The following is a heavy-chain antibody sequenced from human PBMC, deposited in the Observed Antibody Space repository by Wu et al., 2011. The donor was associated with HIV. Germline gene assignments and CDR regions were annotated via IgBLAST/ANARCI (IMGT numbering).Heavy chain of an antibody. Sequence: QVQLVQSGAEVKKPGSSVKVSCKASGDTFSSYAFSWVRQAPGQGLEWMGGIIPIFGTANYAQKFQGRVTITSDQSARTVYMELSRLRSDDTAVYYCARGRGDWWPIEPFDYWGQGTLATVSS. CDR3: ARGRGDWWPIEPFDY. CDR2: IIPIFGTA. D-gene: IGHD2-21*02. V-gene: IGHV1-69*05. CDR1: GDTFSSYA. J-gene: IGHJ4*02.